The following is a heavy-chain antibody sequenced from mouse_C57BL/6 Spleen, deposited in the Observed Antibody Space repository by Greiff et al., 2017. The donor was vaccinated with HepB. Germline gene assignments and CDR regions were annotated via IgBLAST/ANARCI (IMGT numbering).Heavy chain of an antibody. V-gene: IGHV1-26*01. Sequence: VQLQQSGPELVKPGASVKISCKASGYTFTDYYMNWVKQSHGKSLEWIGDINPNNGGTSYNQKFKGKATLTVDKSSSTAYMELRSLTSEDSAVYYCARSLYYGSRGFAYWGQGTLVTVSA. D-gene: IGHD1-1*01. CDR2: INPNNGGT. CDR3: ARSLYYGSRGFAY. J-gene: IGHJ3*01. CDR1: GYTFTDYY.